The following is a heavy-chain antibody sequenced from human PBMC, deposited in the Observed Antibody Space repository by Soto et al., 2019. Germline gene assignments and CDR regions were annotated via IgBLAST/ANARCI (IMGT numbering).Heavy chain of an antibody. V-gene: IGHV4-38-2*01. J-gene: IGHJ4*02. CDR1: VEPMTVGYY. CDR3: ARGRYYFDV. CDR2: IYYGGTT. Sequence: SETLAVTCGFSVEPMTVGYYGPWIRQSPGRGLEWIGSIYYGGTTYYNPSLRSRLAISIDTSKNQFSLRLSSVTAADTALYYCARGRYYFDVWGQGSMVTVSS.